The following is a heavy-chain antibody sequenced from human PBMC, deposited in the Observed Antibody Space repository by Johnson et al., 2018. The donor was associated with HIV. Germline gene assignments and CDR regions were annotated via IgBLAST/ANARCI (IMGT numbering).Heavy chain of an antibody. D-gene: IGHD1-26*01. V-gene: IGHV3-30*18. Sequence: QVQLVESGGGVVQPGRSLRLSCAASGFTFSSFGMHWVRQAPGKGLEWVAVVSDHGRTTYFADSVKGRFTISRDNSKNTLYLQMNSLRAEDTAVYYCAKSGFSGSYQGAYDIWGQGTMVTVSS. J-gene: IGHJ3*02. CDR3: AKSGFSGSYQGAYDI. CDR2: VSDHGRTT. CDR1: GFTFSSFG.